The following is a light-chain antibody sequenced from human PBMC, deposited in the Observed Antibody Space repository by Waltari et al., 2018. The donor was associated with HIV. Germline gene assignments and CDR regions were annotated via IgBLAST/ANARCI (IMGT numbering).Light chain of an antibody. CDR3: QQHFTSPYT. J-gene: IGKJ2*01. CDR1: QSVLNSSSNKNS. Sequence: DIVMTQSPDSMAEPLGERATNNCKSSQSVLNSSSNKNSLAWYQQKSGQSPKLLIYWASTRESGVPERFSGSGSGTDFTLTISSLQAADVAVYYCQQHFTSPYTFGQGTKLEI. CDR2: WAS. V-gene: IGKV4-1*01.